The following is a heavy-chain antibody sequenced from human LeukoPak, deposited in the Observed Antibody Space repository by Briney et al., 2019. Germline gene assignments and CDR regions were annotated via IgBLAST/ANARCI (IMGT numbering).Heavy chain of an antibody. J-gene: IGHJ6*02. Sequence: ASVKVSCKASGYTFTSYDINWVRQATGQGLEWMGWMNPNSGNTGYAQKFQGRVTMTRNTSISTAYMELSSLRSEDTAVYYCASHRHVYYYYGMDVWGQGTTVTVSS. V-gene: IGHV1-8*01. CDR3: ASHRHVYYYYGMDV. CDR1: GYTFTSYD. CDR2: MNPNSGNT.